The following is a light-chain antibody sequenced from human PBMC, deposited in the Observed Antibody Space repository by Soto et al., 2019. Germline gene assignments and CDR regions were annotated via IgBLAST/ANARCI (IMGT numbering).Light chain of an antibody. Sequence: DIQMTQSPSSLSASVGDRVTITCRASQSISSYLNWYQQKPGKAPKLLIYAASSLQSGVPSRFSVSGSGTHFTLNISSLQPEDFATYYCQQSYSTPQTFGQGTKVEIK. J-gene: IGKJ1*01. CDR2: AAS. V-gene: IGKV1-39*01. CDR3: QQSYSTPQT. CDR1: QSISSY.